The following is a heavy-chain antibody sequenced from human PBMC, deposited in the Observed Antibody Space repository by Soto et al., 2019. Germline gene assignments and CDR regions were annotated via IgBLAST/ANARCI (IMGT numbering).Heavy chain of an antibody. CDR3: AKMLYNYGYYFDY. D-gene: IGHD5-18*01. V-gene: IGHV3-23*01. CDR1: GFTFSSYA. CDR2: ISGSGGTT. J-gene: IGHJ4*02. Sequence: PGGSLRLSCAASGFTFSSYALSWVRQAPGKGLEWVSTISGSGGTTYYADSVKGRFTISRDNFKNMLYLQMSSLRVEDTAVYYCAKMLYNYGYYFDYWGQGTLVTVSS.